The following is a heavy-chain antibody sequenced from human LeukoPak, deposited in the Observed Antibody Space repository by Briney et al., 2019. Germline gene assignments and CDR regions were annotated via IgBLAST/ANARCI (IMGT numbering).Heavy chain of an antibody. CDR1: GFTFNNYA. CDR2: ISGSGGGT. CDR3: ARVEYGSGTLD. J-gene: IGHJ4*02. D-gene: IGHD3-10*01. Sequence: PGGSLRLSCAASGFTFNNYAMSWVRQAPGKGLEWVSSISGSGGGTYYADSVKGRFTISRDNAKNSLYLQMNSLRAEDTAVYYCARVEYGSGTLDWGQGTLVTVSS. V-gene: IGHV3-23*01.